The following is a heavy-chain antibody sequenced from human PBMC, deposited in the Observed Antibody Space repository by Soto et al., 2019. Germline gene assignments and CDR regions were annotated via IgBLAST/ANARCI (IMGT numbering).Heavy chain of an antibody. CDR1: GFTFSSYS. CDR2: ISTTSSYI. CDR3: AREHVVTIWAGALDI. J-gene: IGHJ3*02. V-gene: IGHV3-21*01. D-gene: IGHD3-22*01. Sequence: EVQLVESGGGLVKPGGSLRLSCAASGFTFSSYSMNWVRQAPGKGLEWVSDISTTSSYIYYADSVKGRFTISRDNARNSLYLQMNSLRAEDTAVYYCAREHVVTIWAGALDIWGQGTMVTVSS.